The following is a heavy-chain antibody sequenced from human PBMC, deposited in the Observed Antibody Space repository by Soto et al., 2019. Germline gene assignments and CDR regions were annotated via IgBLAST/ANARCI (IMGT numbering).Heavy chain of an antibody. V-gene: IGHV1-2*02. Sequence: QVQVVQSGAEVKKPGASVKVSCKASGYSFTDYYMHWVRQAPGQGLEWMGWINPNSGGTNYARKFQGRVTMTWDTSISTAYMDLGRLRSDDTAVYYCARPNTYSKNYPDACDIWGQGTMVTVSS. CDR3: ARPNTYSKNYPDACDI. J-gene: IGHJ3*02. CDR2: INPNSGGT. CDR1: GYSFTDYY. D-gene: IGHD5-12*01.